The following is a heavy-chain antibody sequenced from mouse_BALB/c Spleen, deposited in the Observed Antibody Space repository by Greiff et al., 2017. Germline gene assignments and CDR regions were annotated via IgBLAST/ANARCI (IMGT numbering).Heavy chain of an antibody. Sequence: EVKLVESGGGLVKPGGSLKLSCAASGFTFSDYYMYWVRQTPEKRLEWVATISDGGSYTYYPDRVKGRFTISRDNAKNNLYLQMSSLKSEDTAMYYCARDRTGFAYWGQGTLVTVSA. CDR1: GFTFSDYY. J-gene: IGHJ3*01. CDR2: ISDGGSYT. V-gene: IGHV5-4*02. CDR3: ARDRTGFAY.